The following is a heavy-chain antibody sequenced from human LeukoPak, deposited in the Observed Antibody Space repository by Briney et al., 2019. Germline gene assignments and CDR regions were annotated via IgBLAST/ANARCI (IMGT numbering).Heavy chain of an antibody. CDR1: GYTFTSYG. CDR3: ATMVRGISSHAFDI. V-gene: IGHV1-18*01. D-gene: IGHD3-10*01. CDR2: ISAYNGNT. J-gene: IGHJ3*02. Sequence: ASVKVSCKASGYTFTSYGISWVRQAPGQGLEWMGWISAYNGNTNYAQKLQGRVTMTTDTSTSTAYMELRSLRSDDTAMYYCATMVRGISSHAFDIWGQGTMVTVSS.